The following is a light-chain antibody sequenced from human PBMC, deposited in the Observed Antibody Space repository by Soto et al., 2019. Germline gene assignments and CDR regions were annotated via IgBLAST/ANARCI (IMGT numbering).Light chain of an antibody. CDR3: SSYTSSTAYV. V-gene: IGLV2-14*01. J-gene: IGLJ1*01. CDR1: SSDVGGYNY. CDR2: EVS. Sequence: QSVLTQPASVSGSPGQPITTSCTGTSSDVGGYNYVSWYQLHPGKAPKLMVYEVSNRPSGVSNRFSGSKSGNTASLTISGLQAEDEADYYCSSYTSSTAYVFGTGTKVTVL.